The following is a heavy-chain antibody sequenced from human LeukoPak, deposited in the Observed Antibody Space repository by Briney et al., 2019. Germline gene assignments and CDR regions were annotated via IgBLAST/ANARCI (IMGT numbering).Heavy chain of an antibody. CDR1: GFTFSSYW. J-gene: IGHJ6*03. V-gene: IGHV3-7*01. CDR3: ARVPGITGIYYYYYMDV. D-gene: IGHD1-20*01. Sequence: SGGSLRLSCAASGFTFSSYWMSWIRQAPGKGLEWVANIKQDGSEKYYVDSVKGRFTISRDNAKNSLYLQMNSLRAEDTAVYYCARVPGITGIYYYYYMDVWGKGTTVTVSS. CDR2: IKQDGSEK.